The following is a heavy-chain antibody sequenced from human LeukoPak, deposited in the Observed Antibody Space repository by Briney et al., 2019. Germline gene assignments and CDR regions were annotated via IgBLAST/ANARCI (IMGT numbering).Heavy chain of an antibody. CDR1: GFTFSSYS. CDR3: ARDCSGGSCYLGY. Sequence: PGGSLRLSCVASGFTFSSYSMNWVRQAPGKGLEWVSYISSSSSTIYYADSVKGRFTISRDNAKNSLYLQMNSLRAEDTAVYYCARDCSGGSCYLGYWGQGTLVTVSS. CDR2: ISSSSSTI. J-gene: IGHJ4*02. V-gene: IGHV3-48*01. D-gene: IGHD2-15*01.